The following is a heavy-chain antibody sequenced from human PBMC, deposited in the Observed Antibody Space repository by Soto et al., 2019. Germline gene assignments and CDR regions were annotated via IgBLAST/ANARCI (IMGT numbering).Heavy chain of an antibody. CDR2: ISGASNYI. D-gene: IGHD2-21*02. J-gene: IGHJ4*02. CDR3: ARPVYKVVTQIDY. V-gene: IGHV3-48*02. CDR1: GFTFSNFP. Sequence: GGSLRLSCATSGFTFSNFPMTWVRQAPGKGLEWVSYISGASNYIYYADSVKGRFTISRDNAKNSVSLQMNSLRDEDTAVYYCARPVYKVVTQIDYWGQGTLVTVSS.